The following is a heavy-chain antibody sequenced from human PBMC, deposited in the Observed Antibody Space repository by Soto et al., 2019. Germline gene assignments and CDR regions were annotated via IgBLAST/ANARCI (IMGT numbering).Heavy chain of an antibody. Sequence: WVLRLSCAASGFTFSSYAMHLVRQAPGKGLEWVALISYDGSDKDYADSVKGRFTISSDNSRHTLFLQMTSLRAEDTPVYYCARDYYNYYASSGYYRCQDYWGQGTLVTVSS. D-gene: IGHD3-22*01. J-gene: IGHJ4*02. V-gene: IGHV3-30-3*01. CDR2: ISYDGSDK. CDR3: ARDYYNYYASSGYYRCQDY. CDR1: GFTFSSYA.